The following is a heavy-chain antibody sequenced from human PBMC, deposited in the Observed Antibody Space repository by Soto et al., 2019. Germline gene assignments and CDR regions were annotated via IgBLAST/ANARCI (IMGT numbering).Heavy chain of an antibody. CDR3: ARENYDSTGYGPPEDY. CDR2: ISYSGRT. V-gene: IGHV4-31*03. Sequence: SETLSLTCPVSGGSIRGGLYFWSWIREHPGKGLEWLEDISYSGRTYYNPSLKSRLTISVDTSKNQFSLKLSSVTAADTAVYYCARENYDSTGYGPPEDYWGQGTLVTVSS. CDR1: GGSIRGGLYF. D-gene: IGHD3-22*01. J-gene: IGHJ4*02.